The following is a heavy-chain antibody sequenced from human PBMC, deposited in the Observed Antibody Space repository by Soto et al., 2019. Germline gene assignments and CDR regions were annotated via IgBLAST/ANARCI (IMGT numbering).Heavy chain of an antibody. CDR1: GFTFSSYS. CDR3: ARDRAVVIAGFYYYYGMDV. Sequence: PGGSLRLSCAASGFTFSSYSMNWVRQAPGKGLEWVSSISSSSSYIYYAASVKGRFTISRDNAKNSLYLQMNSLRAEDTAVYYCARDRAVVIAGFYYYYGMDVWGQGTTVTVSS. V-gene: IGHV3-21*01. J-gene: IGHJ6*02. D-gene: IGHD2-15*01. CDR2: ISSSSSYI.